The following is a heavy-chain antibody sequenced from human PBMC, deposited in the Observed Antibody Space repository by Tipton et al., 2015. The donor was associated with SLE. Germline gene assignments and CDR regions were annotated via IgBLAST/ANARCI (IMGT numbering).Heavy chain of an antibody. V-gene: IGHV4-59*08. Sequence: TLSLTCTVSGGSISSYYWSWIRQPPGKGLEWIGYIYYSGSTNYNPSLKSRVTISVDTSKNQFSLKLSSVTAADTAVYYCASDSSSWYPLDYFDYWGQGTLVTVSS. D-gene: IGHD6-13*01. CDR3: ASDSSSWYPLDYFDY. CDR2: IYYSGST. CDR1: GGSISSYY. J-gene: IGHJ4*02.